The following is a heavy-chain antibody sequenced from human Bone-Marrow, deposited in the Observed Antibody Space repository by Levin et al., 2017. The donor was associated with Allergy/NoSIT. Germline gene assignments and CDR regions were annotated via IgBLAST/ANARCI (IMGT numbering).Heavy chain of an antibody. V-gene: IGHV3-53*01. J-gene: IGHJ4*02. Sequence: GGSLRLSCAASGFTVSSYYMNWVRQAPGKGLEWVSVIYSGGSTYYADSVKGRFTISRDNSKNTLYLQMNSLRAEDTAVYYCARGYSISWRVFDYWGQGTLLTVSS. CDR2: IYSGGST. CDR3: ARGYSISWRVFDY. CDR1: GFTVSSYY. D-gene: IGHD6-13*01.